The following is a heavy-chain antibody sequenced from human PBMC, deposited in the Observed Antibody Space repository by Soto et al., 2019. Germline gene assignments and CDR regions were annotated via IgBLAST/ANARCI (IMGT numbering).Heavy chain of an antibody. CDR3: ARDREARLYYYYYGMDV. CDR2: IIPIFGTA. D-gene: IGHD6-6*01. J-gene: IGHJ6*02. CDR1: GGTFSSYA. Sequence: QVQLVQSGAEVKKPGSSVKVSCKASGGTFSSYAISWVRQAPGQGLEWMGGIIPIFGTANYAKKVQGRVTITEDKSTSTAYMEMISLRSEDTAVYYCARDREARLYYYYYGMDVWGQGTTVTVSS. V-gene: IGHV1-69*06.